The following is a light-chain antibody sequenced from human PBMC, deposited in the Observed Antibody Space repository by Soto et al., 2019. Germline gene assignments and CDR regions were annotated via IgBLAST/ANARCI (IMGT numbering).Light chain of an antibody. CDR2: GAS. V-gene: IGKV3-20*01. J-gene: IGKJ1*01. CDR1: QSVSNYY. CDR3: QQYGSSGT. Sequence: EIVLTQSPGTLSLSPGERATLSCRASQSVSNYYLAWYQQKPGQAPRLLIYGASNRDTGIPDRFSGSGSGTDFTLTISRLEPEDFAVYYCQQYGSSGTFGQGTKVEIK.